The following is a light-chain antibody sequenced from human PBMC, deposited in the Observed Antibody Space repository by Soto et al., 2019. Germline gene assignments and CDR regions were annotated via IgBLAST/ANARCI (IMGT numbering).Light chain of an antibody. J-gene: IGKJ5*01. CDR1: QSVSSS. CDR2: DAS. Sequence: EIVLTQSPATLSLSPGERATLSCRASQSVSSSLAWYQQKPGQAPRLLIYDASSRATGIPARFSGSGSGTDFTLSISSLEPEDFAVYYCQHRSTWITFGQGTRLEIK. V-gene: IGKV3-11*01. CDR3: QHRSTWIT.